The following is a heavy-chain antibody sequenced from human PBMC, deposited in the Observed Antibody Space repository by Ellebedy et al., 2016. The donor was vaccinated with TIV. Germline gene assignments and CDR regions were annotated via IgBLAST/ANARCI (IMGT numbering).Heavy chain of an antibody. V-gene: IGHV3-30*18. CDR3: AKDLKDIVVVVADTYYYYYMDV. CDR2: ISYDGSNK. J-gene: IGHJ6*03. Sequence: GESLKISXAASGFTFSSYGMHWVRQAPGKGLEWVAVISYDGSNKYYADSVKGRFTISRDNSKNTLYLQMNSLRAEDTAVYYCAKDLKDIVVVVADTYYYYYMDVWGKGTTVTVSS. CDR1: GFTFSSYG. D-gene: IGHD2-15*01.